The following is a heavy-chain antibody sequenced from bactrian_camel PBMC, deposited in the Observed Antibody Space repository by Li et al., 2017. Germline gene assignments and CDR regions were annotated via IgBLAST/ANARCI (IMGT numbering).Heavy chain of an antibody. CDR2: IDIGGSST. V-gene: IGHV3S40*01. D-gene: IGHD7*01. Sequence: VQLVESGGGSVQTGGSLRLSCVASGYTKSRYLMGWFRQAPGKERGGVAVIDIGGSSTWYGDSVKGRFTISQDNDKNTVFLQMNSLKPEDTAVYYCATDGGLVELVSCTSVDFEFGYWGQGTQVTVS. J-gene: IGHJ6*01. CDR1: GYTKSRYL. CDR3: ATDGGLVELVSCTSVDFEFGY.